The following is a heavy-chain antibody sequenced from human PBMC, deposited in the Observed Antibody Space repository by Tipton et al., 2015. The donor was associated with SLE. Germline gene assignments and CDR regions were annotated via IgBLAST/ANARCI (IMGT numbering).Heavy chain of an antibody. CDR1: GGSISSYY. V-gene: IGHV4-59*12. Sequence: TLSLTCTVSGGSISSYYWSWIRQPPGKGLEWIGYIYYSGSTYYNPSLKSRVTISVDTSKNQFSLKLSSVTAADTAVYYCARVITIFGVVTYFDYWGRGTLVTVSS. CDR3: ARVITIFGVVTYFDY. J-gene: IGHJ4*01. CDR2: IYYSGST. D-gene: IGHD3-3*01.